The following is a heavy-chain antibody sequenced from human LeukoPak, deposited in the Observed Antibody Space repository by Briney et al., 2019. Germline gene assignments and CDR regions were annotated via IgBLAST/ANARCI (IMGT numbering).Heavy chain of an antibody. CDR3: ARAGPQLWLEGHLFPDY. CDR2: ISSSGSTI. J-gene: IGHJ4*02. V-gene: IGHV3-11*01. D-gene: IGHD5-18*01. CDR1: GFTFSNAW. Sequence: PGGSLRLSCAASGFTFSNAWMSWIRQAPGKGLEWVSYISSSGSTIYYADSVKGRFTISRDNAKNSLYLQMNSLRAEDTAVYYCARAGPQLWLEGHLFPDYWGQGTLVTVSS.